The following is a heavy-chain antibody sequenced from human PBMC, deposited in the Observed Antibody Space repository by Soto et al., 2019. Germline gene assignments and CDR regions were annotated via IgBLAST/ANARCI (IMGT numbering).Heavy chain of an antibody. J-gene: IGHJ4*02. Sequence: ASVKVSCKASGYTFTSYAMHWVRQAPGQRLEWMGWINAGNGNTKYSQKFQGRVTITRDTSASTAYMELSSLRSEDTAVYYCAKDTSSWYGGYFDYWGQGTLVTVSS. CDR3: AKDTSSWYGGYFDY. D-gene: IGHD6-13*01. CDR1: GYTFTSYA. V-gene: IGHV1-3*01. CDR2: INAGNGNT.